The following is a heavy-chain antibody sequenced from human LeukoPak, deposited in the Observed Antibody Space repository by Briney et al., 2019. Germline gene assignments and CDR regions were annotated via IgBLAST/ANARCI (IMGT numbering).Heavy chain of an antibody. V-gene: IGHV1-69*01. Sequence: SVKVSCKASGGTFSSHAISWVRQAPGQGLEWMGGIIPIFGTANYAQKFQGRVTITADESTSTAYMELSSLRSEDTAVYYCARAVVVVPAVGPLNWFDPWGQGTLVTVSS. CDR2: IIPIFGTA. J-gene: IGHJ5*02. CDR3: ARAVVVVPAVGPLNWFDP. D-gene: IGHD2-2*01. CDR1: GGTFSSHA.